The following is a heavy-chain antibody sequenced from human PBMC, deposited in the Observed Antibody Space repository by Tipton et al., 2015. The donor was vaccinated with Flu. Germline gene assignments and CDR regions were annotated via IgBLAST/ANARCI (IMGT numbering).Heavy chain of an antibody. CDR3: ARESGVYYDFWSGYAKNWFDP. J-gene: IGHJ5*02. Sequence: SLRLSCAASGFTFSDYYMSWIRQAPGKGLEWVSYISSSGSTIYYADSVKGRFTISRDNAKNSLYLQMNSLRAEDTAVYYCARESGVYYDFWSGYAKNWFDPWGQGTLVTVSS. CDR1: GFTFSDYY. CDR2: ISSSGSTI. D-gene: IGHD3-3*01. V-gene: IGHV3-11*04.